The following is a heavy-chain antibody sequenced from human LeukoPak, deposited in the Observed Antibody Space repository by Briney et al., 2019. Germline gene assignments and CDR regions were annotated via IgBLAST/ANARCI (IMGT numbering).Heavy chain of an antibody. CDR3: ARGILRDYYDSSGFYHRGGVGY. Sequence: SETLSLTCAVYGGSFSGYYWTWIRQPPGKGLEWIGEINHSGSTNYNPSLKSRVTISVDTSKNQFSLKLSSVTAADTAVYFCARGILRDYYDSSGFYHRGGVGYWGQGTLVTVSS. CDR1: GGSFSGYY. J-gene: IGHJ4*02. V-gene: IGHV4-34*01. CDR2: INHSGST. D-gene: IGHD3-22*01.